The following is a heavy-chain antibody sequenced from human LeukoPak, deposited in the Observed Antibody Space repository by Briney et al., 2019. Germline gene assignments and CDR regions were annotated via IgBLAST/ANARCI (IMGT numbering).Heavy chain of an antibody. J-gene: IGHJ4*02. V-gene: IGHV4-31*03. Sequence: PSETLSLTCTVSGGSISSGGYYWSWIRQHPGKGLEWIGYIYYSGSTYYNPSLKSRVTISVDTSKNQFSLKLSSVTAADTAVYYCAREWGRAEYSSSSGNDYWGQGTLVTVSS. CDR2: IYYSGST. CDR1: GGSISSGGYY. CDR3: AREWGRAEYSSSSGNDY. D-gene: IGHD6-6*01.